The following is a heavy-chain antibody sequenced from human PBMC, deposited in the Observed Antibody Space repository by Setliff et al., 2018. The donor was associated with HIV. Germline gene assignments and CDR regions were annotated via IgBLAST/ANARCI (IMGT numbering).Heavy chain of an antibody. CDR3: ARARLLGGFLS. V-gene: IGHV4-59*01. CDR2: FYYGGST. D-gene: IGHD7-27*01. J-gene: IGHJ5*02. CDR1: GDSIGTYN. Sequence: SETLSLTCSVSGDSIGTYNWNWIRQTPGKRLEWIGFFYYGGSTDYNPALKNRVAISVDTSRNRVSLKMTSVTAADTAVYYCARARLLGGFLSWGRGALVTVSS.